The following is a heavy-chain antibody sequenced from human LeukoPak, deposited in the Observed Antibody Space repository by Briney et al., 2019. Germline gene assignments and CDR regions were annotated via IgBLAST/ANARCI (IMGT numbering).Heavy chain of an antibody. CDR1: VFTLSDYA. J-gene: IGHJ4*02. Sequence: GGSLTLFCVASVFTLSDYAMRWVREAPARGLEWVSSLRGNGDTFYADVVKGRFTLSRDYSRNTVFLHLNNLRVEDTAVYYCAKASWVSSADAVLWGQGTVVTVST. CDR3: AKASWVSSADAVL. CDR2: LRGNGDT. D-gene: IGHD3-3*02. V-gene: IGHV3-23*01.